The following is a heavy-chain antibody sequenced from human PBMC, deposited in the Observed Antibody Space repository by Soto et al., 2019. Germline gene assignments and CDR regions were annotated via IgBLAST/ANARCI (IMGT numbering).Heavy chain of an antibody. Sequence: GGSLRLSCAASGFTFSSYAMSWVRQAPGKGLEWVSAISGSGGSTYYADSVKGRFTFSRDNSKNTLYLQMNSLRAEDTAVYYCAKDPIARAAAGTGWFDPWGQGTLVTVSS. J-gene: IGHJ5*02. V-gene: IGHV3-23*01. CDR1: GFTFSSYA. CDR3: AKDPIARAAAGTGWFDP. D-gene: IGHD6-13*01. CDR2: ISGSGGST.